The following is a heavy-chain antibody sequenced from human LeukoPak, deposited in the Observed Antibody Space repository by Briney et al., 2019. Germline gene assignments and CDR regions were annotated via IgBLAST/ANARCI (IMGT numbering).Heavy chain of an antibody. V-gene: IGHV4-34*01. CDR2: INHSGNT. D-gene: IGHD3-22*01. CDR3: ARDHNYDSSGYFLYY. J-gene: IGHJ4*02. CDR1: GXSFSGYY. Sequence: PSETLSLTCAVYGXSFSGYYWNWIRQPPGKGLEWMGEINHSGNTNYNPSLKSRVTMSVDTSKNQFSLRLSSVTAADTAVYYCARDHNYDSSGYFLYYWGQGTLVTVSS.